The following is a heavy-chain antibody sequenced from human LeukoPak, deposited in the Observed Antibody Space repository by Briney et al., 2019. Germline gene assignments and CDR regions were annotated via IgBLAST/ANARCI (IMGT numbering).Heavy chain of an antibody. CDR1: GYSFTSYW. CDR2: IYPSDSDA. D-gene: IGHD3-9*01. J-gene: IGHJ4*02. Sequence: GESLKISCKGSGYSFTSYWIGWVRQMPGKGLEWVGIIYPSDSDARYSPSFQGQVTISADKSINTAYLQWSSLKASDTAMYYCARRTYDILTGYYNDYFDYWGQGTLVTVSS. CDR3: ARRTYDILTGYYNDYFDY. V-gene: IGHV5-51*01.